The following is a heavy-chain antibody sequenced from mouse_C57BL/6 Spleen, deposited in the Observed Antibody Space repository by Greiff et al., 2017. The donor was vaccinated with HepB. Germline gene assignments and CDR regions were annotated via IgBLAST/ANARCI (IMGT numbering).Heavy chain of an antibody. Sequence: QVQLQLPGAELVRPGSSVKLSCKASGYTFTSYWMHWVKQRPIQGLEWIGNIDPSDSETHYNQKFKDKATLTVDKSSSTAYMQLSSLTSEDSAVYYCASGERRRYFDVWGTGTTVTVSS. V-gene: IGHV1-52*01. CDR2: IDPSDSET. J-gene: IGHJ1*03. CDR3: ASGERRRYFDV. CDR1: GYTFTSYW.